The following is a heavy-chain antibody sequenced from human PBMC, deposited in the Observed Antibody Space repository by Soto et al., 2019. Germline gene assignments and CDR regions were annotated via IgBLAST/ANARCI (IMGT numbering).Heavy chain of an antibody. V-gene: IGHV3-33*01. J-gene: IGHJ6*02. Sequence: QVQLVESGGGVVQPGRSLRLSCAASGFTFSSYGMHWVRQAPGKGLEWVAVIWYDGSNKYYADSVKGRFIISRDNSKNTLYLQMNSLRAEDTAVYYCARDSIAVAGPLGMDVWGQGTTVTVSS. CDR1: GFTFSSYG. CDR3: ARDSIAVAGPLGMDV. D-gene: IGHD6-19*01. CDR2: IWYDGSNK.